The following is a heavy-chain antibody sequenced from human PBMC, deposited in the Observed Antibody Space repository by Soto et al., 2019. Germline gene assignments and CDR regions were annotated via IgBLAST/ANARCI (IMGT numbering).Heavy chain of an antibody. Sequence: PSESLSLTCAVYGGSLSGYYWSWIRQPPGKALEWIGEINYSGNTNYNQSLKSRVTISVDTSKNQLFLNLTSGTAADTAMYYCARHHVRGRTIAGAAEFWGQGTLVTVSS. D-gene: IGHD1-26*01. J-gene: IGHJ4*02. V-gene: IGHV4-34*01. CDR2: INYSGNT. CDR3: ARHHVRGRTIAGAAEF. CDR1: GGSLSGYY.